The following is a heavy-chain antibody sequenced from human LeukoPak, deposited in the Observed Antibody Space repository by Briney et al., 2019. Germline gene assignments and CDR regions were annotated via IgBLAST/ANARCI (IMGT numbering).Heavy chain of an antibody. CDR3: ARQYFAKSGIDY. CDR2: IYPGDSDT. V-gene: IGHV5-51*01. J-gene: IGHJ4*02. CDR1: GYSLSKYW. D-gene: IGHD2/OR15-2a*01. Sequence: PGESLKISCKASGYSLSKYWIGWVRQMPGKGLEWMGTIYPGDSDTRYGPSFRGQVTITADKSISTAYLQWSSLKASDTAIYYCARQYFAKSGIDYWGQGTLVTVSS.